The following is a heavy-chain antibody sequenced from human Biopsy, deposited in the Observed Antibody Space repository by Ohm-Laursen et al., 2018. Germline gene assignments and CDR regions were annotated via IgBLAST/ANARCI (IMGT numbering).Heavy chain of an antibody. CDR1: GYTFINYD. V-gene: IGHV1-8*01. CDR2: MNPKSGDT. D-gene: IGHD1-7*01. J-gene: IGHJ3*02. CDR3: ARGRLSGTRRALDI. Sequence: ASVKVSCKTSGYTFINYDIHWVRQASGQGLEWMGWMNPKSGDTGYAHKFQGRVTMSRNTSISTANLEMSSLRSEDTAVYYCARGRLSGTRRALDIWGQGAMVTVSS.